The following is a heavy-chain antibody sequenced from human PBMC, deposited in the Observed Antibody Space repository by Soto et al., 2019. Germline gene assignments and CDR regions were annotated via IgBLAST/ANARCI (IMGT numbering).Heavy chain of an antibody. CDR1: GYTFTSYY. CDR3: AMLNVDYDILTGYYSDAFDI. J-gene: IGHJ3*02. Sequence: ASVKVSCEASGYTFTSYYMHCVRQAPEQGLEWMGIINPSGGSTSYAQKFQGRVTMTRDTSTSTVYMELSSLRSEDTAVYYCAMLNVDYDILTGYYSDAFDIWGQGTMVTVSS. V-gene: IGHV1-46*01. D-gene: IGHD3-9*01. CDR2: INPSGGST.